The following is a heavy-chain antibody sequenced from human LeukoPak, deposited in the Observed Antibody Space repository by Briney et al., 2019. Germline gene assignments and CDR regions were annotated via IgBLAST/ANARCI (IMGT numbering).Heavy chain of an antibody. CDR3: ARVDYGDYNFDY. J-gene: IGHJ4*02. CDR1: GYTFTSYG. CDR2: ISAYNGNT. V-gene: IGHV1-18*04. Sequence: ASVNVSCKASGYTFTSYGISWVRQAPGQGLEWMGWISAYNGNTNYAQKLQGRVTMTTDTSTSTAYMELRSLRSDDTAVYYCARVDYGDYNFDYWGQGTLVTVSS. D-gene: IGHD4-17*01.